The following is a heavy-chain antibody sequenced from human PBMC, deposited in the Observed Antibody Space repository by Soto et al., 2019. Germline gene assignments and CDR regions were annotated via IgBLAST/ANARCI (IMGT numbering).Heavy chain of an antibody. J-gene: IGHJ4*02. CDR2: ISGSGGST. CDR3: AKDTDYNVVVVAATFDY. CDR1: GFTFSSYA. D-gene: IGHD2-15*01. Sequence: GGSLRLSCAASGFTFSSYAMSWVRQAPGKGLEWVSAISGSGGSTYYADSVKGRFTISRDNSKNTLYLQMNSLRAEDTAVYYCAKDTDYNVVVVAATFDYWGQGTLVTVSS. V-gene: IGHV3-23*01.